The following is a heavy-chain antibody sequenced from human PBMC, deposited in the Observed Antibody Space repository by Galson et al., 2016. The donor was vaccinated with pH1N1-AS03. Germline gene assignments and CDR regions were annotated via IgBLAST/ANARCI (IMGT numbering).Heavy chain of an antibody. Sequence: KASGYTFTGYYMHWVRQAPGQGLEWMGWINPNSGGTNYAQRFQGRVTMTRDTSISTAYMELSRLRSGDTAVYYCARSHPAFDSSGYYYDYWGQGTLVTVSS. CDR1: GYTFTGYY. J-gene: IGHJ4*02. D-gene: IGHD3-22*01. V-gene: IGHV1-2*02. CDR2: INPNSGGT. CDR3: ARSHPAFDSSGYYYDY.